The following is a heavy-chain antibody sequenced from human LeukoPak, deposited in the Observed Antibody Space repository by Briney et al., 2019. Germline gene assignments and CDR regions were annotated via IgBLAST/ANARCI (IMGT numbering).Heavy chain of an antibody. D-gene: IGHD5-18*01. Sequence: GGSLRLSRAASGFTFSSYWMHWVRHTPGKGLVWVSRIKSDGSSTSYADSVKGRFTISRDNAKNTLYLQMNSLRAEDTAVYYCARDGYSFGHDFDYWGQGTLVTVSS. J-gene: IGHJ4*02. CDR3: ARDGYSFGHDFDY. CDR1: GFTFSSYW. CDR2: IKSDGSST. V-gene: IGHV3-74*01.